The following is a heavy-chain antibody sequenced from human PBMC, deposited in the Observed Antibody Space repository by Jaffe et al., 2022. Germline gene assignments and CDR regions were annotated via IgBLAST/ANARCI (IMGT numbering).Heavy chain of an antibody. Sequence: EVQLVETGGGLIQPGGSLRLSCAASGFTVSSNYMSWVRQAPGKGLEWVSVIYSGGSTYYADSVKGRFTISRDNSKNTLYLQMNSLRAEDTAVYYCARVIGSWYSGFYFDYWGQGTLVTVSS. CDR2: IYSGGST. CDR1: GFTVSSNY. V-gene: IGHV3-53*02. CDR3: ARVIGSWYSGFYFDY. J-gene: IGHJ4*02. D-gene: IGHD6-13*01.